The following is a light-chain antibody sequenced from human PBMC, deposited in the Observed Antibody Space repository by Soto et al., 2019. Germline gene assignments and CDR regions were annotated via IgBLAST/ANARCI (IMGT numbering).Light chain of an antibody. J-gene: IGLJ3*02. V-gene: IGLV2-8*01. CDR2: EVT. CDR3: SSYAVSNTWV. Sequence: QSALTQPPSASGSPGQSVAFSCTGTSSDVGGYNYVSWYQQHPGKAPKLIIYEVTKRPSGVPDRFSGSKSGNTASLTVSGLQAEDEADYYCSSYAVSNTWVFGGGTKLTVL. CDR1: SSDVGGYNY.